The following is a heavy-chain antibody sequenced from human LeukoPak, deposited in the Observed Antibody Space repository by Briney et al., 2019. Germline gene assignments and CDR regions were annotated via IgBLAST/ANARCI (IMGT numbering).Heavy chain of an antibody. J-gene: IGHJ4*02. CDR1: GGSISSGEYY. Sequence: SETLSLTCTVSGGSISSGEYYWGWIRQPPGKGLEWIGYISYDEITDYNPSLGNRVTISLDRSKNQFSLKLSSVTAADTAVYSCARLPFNSGYEYIDYWGQGTLVIVSS. CDR3: ARLPFNSGYEYIDY. D-gene: IGHD5-12*01. CDR2: ISYDEIT. V-gene: IGHV4-39*07.